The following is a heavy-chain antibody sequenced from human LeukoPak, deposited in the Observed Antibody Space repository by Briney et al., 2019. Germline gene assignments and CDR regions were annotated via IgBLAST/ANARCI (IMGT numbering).Heavy chain of an antibody. Sequence: PGGSLRLSCAASGFTFSDYYMSWIRQAPGKGLEWVSYISSSGSTIYYADSVKGRFTISRDNAKNSLYLQMNSLRAEDTAVYYCAKVRSGDRYYYGMDVWGQGTTVTVSS. V-gene: IGHV3-11*01. CDR3: AKVRSGDRYYYGMDV. D-gene: IGHD1-26*01. CDR1: GFTFSDYY. CDR2: ISSSGSTI. J-gene: IGHJ6*02.